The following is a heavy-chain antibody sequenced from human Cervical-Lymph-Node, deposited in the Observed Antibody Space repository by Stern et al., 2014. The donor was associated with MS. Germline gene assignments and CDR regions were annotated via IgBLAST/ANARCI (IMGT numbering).Heavy chain of an antibody. CDR1: GGTFTNYA. CDR2: IIPLFGTA. V-gene: IGHV1-69*01. CDR3: AKDGDLAVAGLDL. D-gene: IGHD6-19*01. J-gene: IGHJ3*01. Sequence: QVQLVQSGAELKRPGSSVNVSCRASGGTFTNYAFSWVRQSPRQGLQWMGGIIPLFGTAHYAQIFQGRVTITADESTNTVYMELINLRSEDTAVYYCAKDGDLAVAGLDLWGQGTVVTVSS.